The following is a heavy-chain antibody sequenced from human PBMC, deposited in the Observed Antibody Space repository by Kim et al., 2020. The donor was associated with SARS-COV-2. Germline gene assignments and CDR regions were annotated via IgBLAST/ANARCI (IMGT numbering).Heavy chain of an antibody. J-gene: IGHJ4*02. CDR3: ARQLPDDN. Sequence: GDTTYAQKFQGRVNMTRDTSINTVYMELSSLRSDDTAVYYCARQLPDDNWGQGTLVTVSS. CDR2: GDT. D-gene: IGHD1-1*01. V-gene: IGHV1-2*02.